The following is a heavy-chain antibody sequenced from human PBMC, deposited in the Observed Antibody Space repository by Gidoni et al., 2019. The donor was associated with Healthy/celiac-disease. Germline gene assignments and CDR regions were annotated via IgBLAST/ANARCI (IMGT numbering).Heavy chain of an antibody. Sequence: QVQLVQSGAEVKKPGAPVKVSCKVSGYTLTELSLHWVLQTPGKGLEWMGGFDPEDGETIYAQKFQGRVTMTEDTSTDTAYMELSSLRSEDTAVYYCATTKDGGGQWLAPWDYWGQGTLVTVSS. CDR1: GYTLTELS. CDR2: FDPEDGET. D-gene: IGHD6-19*01. CDR3: ATTKDGGGQWLAPWDY. V-gene: IGHV1-24*01. J-gene: IGHJ4*02.